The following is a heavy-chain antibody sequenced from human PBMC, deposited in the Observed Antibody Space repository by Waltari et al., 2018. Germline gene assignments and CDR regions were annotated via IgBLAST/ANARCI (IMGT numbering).Heavy chain of an antibody. CDR2: INAGNGNT. J-gene: IGHJ4*02. V-gene: IGHV1-3*01. Sequence: QVQLVQSGAEVEKPGASVKVSCKASGYTFTNNDINWVRQAPGQRLEWMGWINAGNGNTKYSQKFQGRVTITRDTSASTAYMELSSLRSEDTAVYYCARWGRGTEEVYWGQGTLVIVSS. CDR1: GYTFTNND. D-gene: IGHD3-16*01. CDR3: ARWGRGTEEVY.